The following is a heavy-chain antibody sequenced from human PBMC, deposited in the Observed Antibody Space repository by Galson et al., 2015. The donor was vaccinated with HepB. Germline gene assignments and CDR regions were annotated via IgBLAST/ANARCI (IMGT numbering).Heavy chain of an antibody. J-gene: IGHJ3*02. CDR2: IYHSGST. D-gene: IGHD2-2*01. Sequence: LSLTCAVSGGSISSSNWWSWVRQPPGKGLEWIGEIYHSGSTNYNPSLKSRVTISVDKSKNQFSLKLSSVTAADTAVYYCGSNPPQLGGAFDIWGQGTMVTVSS. CDR3: GSNPPQLGGAFDI. V-gene: IGHV4-4*02. CDR1: GGSISSSNW.